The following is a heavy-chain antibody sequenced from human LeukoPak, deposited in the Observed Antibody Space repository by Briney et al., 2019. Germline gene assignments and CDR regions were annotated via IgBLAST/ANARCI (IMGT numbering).Heavy chain of an antibody. Sequence: SVKVSCKASGATFSSYAISWVRQAPGKGLDWMGRIIPIFGTANSAQKFQGRVTITTDESTSTAYMELSSLRSEDTAVYYCARGPGSYRDDYWGQGTLVTVSS. CDR2: IIPIFGTA. D-gene: IGHD3-10*01. J-gene: IGHJ4*02. V-gene: IGHV1-69*05. CDR1: GATFSSYA. CDR3: ARGPGSYRDDY.